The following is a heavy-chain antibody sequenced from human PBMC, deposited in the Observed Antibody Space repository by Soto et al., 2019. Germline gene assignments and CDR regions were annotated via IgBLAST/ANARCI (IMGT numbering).Heavy chain of an antibody. J-gene: IGHJ4*02. CDR3: AKSPDWFGYCSSTSCHLFDY. Sequence: GGSLRLPCAASGFTFSSDAMSWVRQAPAKGLECVSAISGSGGSTYYADSVKGRFTISRDNSKNTLYLQMNSLRAEDTAVYYCAKSPDWFGYCSSTSCHLFDYWGQGTLVTVSS. CDR1: GFTFSSDA. CDR2: ISGSGGST. V-gene: IGHV3-23*01. D-gene: IGHD2-2*03.